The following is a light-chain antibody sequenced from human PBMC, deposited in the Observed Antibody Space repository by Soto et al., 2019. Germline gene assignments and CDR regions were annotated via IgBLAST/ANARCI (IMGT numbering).Light chain of an antibody. CDR3: QQRKTWPPT. Sequence: EIVVTQSPATLSVSPGERATLSCRASQSVNIYLAWYQQKPGQAPRLLIFGASSRATGIPARFSGSGSGTDFTLTISSLEPEDFAVYYCQQRKTWPPTFGGGTKVDIK. CDR2: GAS. J-gene: IGKJ4*01. V-gene: IGKV3-11*01. CDR1: QSVNIY.